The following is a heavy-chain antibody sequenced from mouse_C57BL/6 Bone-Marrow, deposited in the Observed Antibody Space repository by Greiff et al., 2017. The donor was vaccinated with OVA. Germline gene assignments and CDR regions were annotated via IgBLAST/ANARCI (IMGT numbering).Heavy chain of an antibody. V-gene: IGHV4-1*01. Sequence: AAGGVDFSRYWMSWVRRAPGKGLEWIGEINPDSSTINYAPSLKDKFIISRDNAKNTLYLQMSKVRSEDTALYYCARPIYHHAFAYWGQGTLVTVSA. CDR2: INPDSSTI. CDR1: GVDFSRYW. D-gene: IGHD2-1*01. CDR3: ARPIYHHAFAY. J-gene: IGHJ3*01.